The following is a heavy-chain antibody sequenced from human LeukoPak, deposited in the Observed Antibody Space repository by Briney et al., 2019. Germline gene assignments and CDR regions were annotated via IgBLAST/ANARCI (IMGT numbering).Heavy chain of an antibody. CDR3: ARYTGSYSGPVFDP. D-gene: IGHD1-26*01. CDR2: ISYSGST. Sequence: SETLSLTCTVSGASISSSDYYWGWIRQSPGKGLEWIATISYSGSTYYNPSLKSRVTISLDTSENQFSLKFNSVTAADTAVYYCARYTGSYSGPVFDPWGQGTLVTVSS. CDR1: GASISSSDYY. J-gene: IGHJ5*02. V-gene: IGHV4-39*07.